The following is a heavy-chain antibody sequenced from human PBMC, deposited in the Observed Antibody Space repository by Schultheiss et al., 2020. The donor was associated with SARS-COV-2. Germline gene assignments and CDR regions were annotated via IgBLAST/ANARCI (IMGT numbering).Heavy chain of an antibody. D-gene: IGHD5-18*01. J-gene: IGHJ4*02. V-gene: IGHV3-74*01. CDR2: INSDGSST. CDR1: GFTFSYYW. CDR3: ARDGYNNAYDY. Sequence: GGSLRLSCAASGFTFSYYWMGWVRQAPGKGLEWVSHINSDGSSTGYADSVKGRFTIIRDNAKNTLSLQMRSLRAEDTAVYYCARDGYNNAYDYWGQGTLVTVSS.